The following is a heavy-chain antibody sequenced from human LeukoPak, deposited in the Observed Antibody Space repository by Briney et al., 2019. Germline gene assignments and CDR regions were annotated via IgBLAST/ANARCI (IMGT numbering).Heavy chain of an antibody. CDR3: AKATLGVMDV. J-gene: IGHJ6*02. V-gene: IGHV3-9*01. CDR1: GFTFDDYA. CDR2: ISWNSGSI. D-gene: IGHD3-10*01. Sequence: GRSLRLSCAASGFTFDDYAMPWVRQAPGKGREWVSGISWNSGSIGYADSVKGRSTISRDNAKNSLYLQMNSLRAEDTALYYCAKATLGVMDVWGQGTTVTVSS.